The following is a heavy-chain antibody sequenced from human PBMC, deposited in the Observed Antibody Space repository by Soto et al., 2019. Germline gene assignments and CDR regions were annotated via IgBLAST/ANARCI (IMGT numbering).Heavy chain of an antibody. V-gene: IGHV2-5*02. CDR1: GFSFTTEGLS. Sequence: QITLKESGPTLVKPTQTLTLTCTFSGFSFTTEGLSVGWIRQPPGKALEWLALIYWDDDKRYSPSLKSRVTITKDTSKNQVVLTMTEVDPVDTATYYCTHGVSGWQSAYWGQGPLVTVSS. D-gene: IGHD6-19*01. J-gene: IGHJ4*02. CDR3: THGVSGWQSAY. CDR2: IYWDDDK.